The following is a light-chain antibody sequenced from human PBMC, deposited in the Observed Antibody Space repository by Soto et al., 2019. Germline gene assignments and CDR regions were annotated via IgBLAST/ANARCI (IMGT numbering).Light chain of an antibody. CDR2: GSS. CDR3: QQYGSSPQYT. V-gene: IGKV3-20*01. J-gene: IGKJ2*01. CDR1: QSVSNNY. Sequence: EVVLTQSPGTLSLSPGERATLSCRASQSVSNNYFAWYQQKPGQAPRHLIFGSSDRATGLPDRFSGSGSGTDFTLTISRLEPEDFAVYYCQQYGSSPQYTFGQGTKLEIK.